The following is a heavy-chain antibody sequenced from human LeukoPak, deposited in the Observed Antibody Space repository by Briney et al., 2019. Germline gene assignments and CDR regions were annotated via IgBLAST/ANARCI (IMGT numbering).Heavy chain of an antibody. CDR3: VRGEYRHRSGGRCYALDK. CDR1: SFTFSSYG. J-gene: IGHJ4*02. Sequence: GGSLRLSCAASSFTFSSYGMNWVRQAPGKGLEWVAGITGSGGNTYYGDSVKGGFTISRDNAKNMLYLQLSSLRVEDTAVYYCVRGEYRHRSGGRCYALDKWGQGTLVIVSS. CDR2: ITGSGGNT. V-gene: IGHV3-23*01. D-gene: IGHD2-15*01.